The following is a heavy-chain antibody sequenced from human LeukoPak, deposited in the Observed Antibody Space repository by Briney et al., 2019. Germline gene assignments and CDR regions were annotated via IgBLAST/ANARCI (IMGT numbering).Heavy chain of an antibody. CDR3: TRGATIVDY. Sequence: GGSLRLSCAASGFTFSTYWMTWVRQAPGKGLEWVANIKQDGSEKYYVDSVKGRFTISRDNAKNSLYLQMHSLRAEDTAVYYCTRGATIVDYWGQGTLVTVSS. D-gene: IGHD5-12*01. CDR1: GFTFSTYW. CDR2: IKQDGSEK. V-gene: IGHV3-7*01. J-gene: IGHJ4*02.